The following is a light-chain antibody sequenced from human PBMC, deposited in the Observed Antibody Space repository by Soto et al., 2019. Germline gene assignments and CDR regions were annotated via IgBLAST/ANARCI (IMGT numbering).Light chain of an antibody. V-gene: IGKV1-5*01. CDR3: QQYTNTNNPWM. J-gene: IGKJ1*01. Sequence: DIQMTQSPSTLSASVGDRVTITYRAIQSISRGLAWYQQKPGKAPKLLVYDASTLQSGVASRFSGSGSGTEFTLIISGLQPDDSATYYCQQYTNTNNPWMFGQGTKVDI. CDR1: QSISRG. CDR2: DAS.